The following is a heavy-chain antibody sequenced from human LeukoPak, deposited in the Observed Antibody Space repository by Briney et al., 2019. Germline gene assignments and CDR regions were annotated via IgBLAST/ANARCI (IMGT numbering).Heavy chain of an antibody. V-gene: IGHV4-61*02. CDR3: ARDGEDIVVVPAAI. CDR1: GGSISSGSYY. CDR2: IYTSGST. J-gene: IGHJ4*02. D-gene: IGHD2-2*01. Sequence: SETLSLTCTVSGGSISSGSYYWSWIRQPAGKGLEWIGRIYTSGSTNHNPSLKSRVTISVDTSKNQFSLKLSSVTAADTAVYYCARDGEDIVVVPAAIWGQGTLVTVSS.